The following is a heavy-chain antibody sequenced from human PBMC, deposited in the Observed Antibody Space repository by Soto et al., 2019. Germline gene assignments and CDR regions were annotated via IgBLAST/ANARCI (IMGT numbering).Heavy chain of an antibody. J-gene: IGHJ6*02. Sequence: PSETLSLTCAVYGGSFSGYYWSWIRQPPGKGLEWIGEINHSGSTNYNPSLKSRVTISVDTSKNQFSLKLSSVTAADTAVFYCARVLSSGWSYYYYGMDVWGQGTTVT. V-gene: IGHV4-34*01. CDR3: ARVLSSGWSYYYYGMDV. CDR1: GGSFSGYY. CDR2: INHSGST. D-gene: IGHD6-19*01.